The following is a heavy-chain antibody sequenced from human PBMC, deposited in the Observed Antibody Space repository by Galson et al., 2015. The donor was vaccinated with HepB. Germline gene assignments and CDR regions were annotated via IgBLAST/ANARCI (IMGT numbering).Heavy chain of an antibody. Sequence: SLRLSCAATGFRFPTYNMHWVRQGPVKGLEWLAIIPGDGKTTFYADSVRGRFTISRDNSKNTLFLQMHSLRPEDTAVYYCARDFNWNYDYWGQGTLVTVSS. CDR1: GFRFPTYN. CDR2: IPGDGKTT. J-gene: IGHJ4*02. V-gene: IGHV3-30*04. D-gene: IGHD1-1*01. CDR3: ARDFNWNYDY.